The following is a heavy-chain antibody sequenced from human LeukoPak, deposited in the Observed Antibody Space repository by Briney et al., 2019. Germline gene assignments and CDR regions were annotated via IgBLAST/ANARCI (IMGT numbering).Heavy chain of an antibody. CDR3: AKEGYNYYMDV. CDR1: GFTFSNYG. Sequence: PGRSLTLSCVASGFTFSNYGMHWVRQAPGKGLEWVAVIWYDGSNKYYADSVKGRFTISRDNSRNTLHLQMNSLRAEDTAVYYCAKEGYNYYMDVWGQGTTVSVSS. V-gene: IGHV3-33*06. D-gene: IGHD6-13*01. CDR2: IWYDGSNK. J-gene: IGHJ6*03.